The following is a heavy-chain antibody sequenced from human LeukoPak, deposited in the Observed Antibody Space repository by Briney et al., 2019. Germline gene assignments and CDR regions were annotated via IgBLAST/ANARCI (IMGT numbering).Heavy chain of an antibody. J-gene: IGHJ4*02. CDR3: AKLYSSSSRRDY. CDR1: GFTFDDYA. D-gene: IGHD6-6*01. CDR2: ISGDGGST. V-gene: IGHV3-43*02. Sequence: PGGSLRLSCAASGFTFDDYAMHWVRQAPGKGLEWVSLISGDGGSTYYADSVKGRFTISRDNSKNSLYLQMSSLRTEDTALYYCAKLYSSSSRRDYWGQGTLVTVSS.